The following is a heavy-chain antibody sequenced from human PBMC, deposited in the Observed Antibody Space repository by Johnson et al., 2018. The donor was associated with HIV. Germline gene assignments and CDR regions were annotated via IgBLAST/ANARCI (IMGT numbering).Heavy chain of an antibody. CDR1: GFVFSDSH. Sequence: QMQLVESGGDLVKPGGSLRVSCLASGFVFSDSHMSWIRQAPGKGLEWISYISSGGSSIYYADSVRGRFTISGDNAKKSLFLQLSRLRAGDTGVYYCARGGTYNWSPDRIGNAFDIWGQGTTVTVSS. J-gene: IGHJ3*02. CDR3: ARGGTYNWSPDRIGNAFDI. D-gene: IGHD1-20*01. CDR2: ISSGGSSI. V-gene: IGHV3-11*04.